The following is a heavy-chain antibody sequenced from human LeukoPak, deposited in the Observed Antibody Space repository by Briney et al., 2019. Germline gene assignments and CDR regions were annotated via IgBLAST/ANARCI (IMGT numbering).Heavy chain of an antibody. CDR1: GGSFSGYY. J-gene: IGHJ4*02. CDR3: AKLRRLDGSGSTDFDY. Sequence: SETLSLTCAVYGGSFSGYYWSWIRQPPGKGLEWIGEINHSGSTNYNPSLKSRVTISVDTSKNQFSLKLSSVTAADTAVYYRAKLRRLDGSGSTDFDYWGQGTLVTVSS. V-gene: IGHV4-34*01. CDR2: INHSGST. D-gene: IGHD3-10*01.